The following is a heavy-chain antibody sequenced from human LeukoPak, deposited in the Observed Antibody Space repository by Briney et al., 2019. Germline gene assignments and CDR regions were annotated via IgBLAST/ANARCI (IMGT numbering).Heavy chain of an antibody. D-gene: IGHD2/OR15-2a*01. CDR1: GFTFTSYS. V-gene: IGHV3-23*01. Sequence: GGSLRLSCAASGFTFTSYSMNWVRQAPGKGLEWVSTISGGGGSTYYADSVKGRFTISRDNAKNTVSLQMNNLRAEDTAVYYCVTFYETYWGRGTLVTVSS. J-gene: IGHJ4*02. CDR2: ISGGGGST. CDR3: VTFYETY.